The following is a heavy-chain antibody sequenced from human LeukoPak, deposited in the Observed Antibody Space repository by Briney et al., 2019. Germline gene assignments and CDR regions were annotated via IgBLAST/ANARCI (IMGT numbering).Heavy chain of an antibody. CDR1: GFILSPYW. J-gene: IGHJ3*02. CDR3: ARKAPFYDTSDPLQDAFDI. CDR2: INSDGRTT. Sequence: GGSLRLSCAASGFILSPYWMHWVRQAPGKGLVWVSRINSDGRTTTYADSVKGRFTISRDNAKNTLYLQVNSLRTEDTAVYYCARKAPFYDTSDPLQDAFDIWGQGTMVTVSS. V-gene: IGHV3-74*01. D-gene: IGHD2/OR15-2a*01.